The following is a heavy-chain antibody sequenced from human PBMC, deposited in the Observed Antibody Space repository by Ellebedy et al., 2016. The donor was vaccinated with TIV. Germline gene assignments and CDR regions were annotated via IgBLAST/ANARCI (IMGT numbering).Heavy chain of an antibody. Sequence: PGGSLRLSCAASGFTFSSYWMHWVRQTPGKGLEWVSRINSDGRTINYADSVRGRFTISRDNSKNTLFLQMNSLRAEDTAMYYCARGTFIPAAPFDPWGQGTLVTVSS. V-gene: IGHV3-74*01. J-gene: IGHJ5*02. CDR2: INSDGRTI. CDR1: GFTFSSYW. CDR3: ARGTFIPAAPFDP. D-gene: IGHD2/OR15-2a*01.